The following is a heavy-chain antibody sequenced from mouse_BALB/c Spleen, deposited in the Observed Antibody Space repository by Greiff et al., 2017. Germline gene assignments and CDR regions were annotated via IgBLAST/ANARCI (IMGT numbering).Heavy chain of an antibody. Sequence: LQQPGAELVKPGASVKMSCKASGYTFTSYNMHWVKQTPGQGLEWIGAIYPGNGDTSYNQKFKGKATLTADKSSSTAYMQLSSLTSEDSAVYCCARDYYGSSYLDYWGQGTTLTVSS. J-gene: IGHJ2*01. CDR1: GYTFTSYN. CDR2: IYPGNGDT. V-gene: IGHV1-12*01. D-gene: IGHD1-1*01. CDR3: ARDYYGSSYLDY.